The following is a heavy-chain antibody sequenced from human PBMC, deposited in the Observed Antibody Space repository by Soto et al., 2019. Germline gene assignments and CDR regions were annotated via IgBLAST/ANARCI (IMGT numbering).Heavy chain of an antibody. V-gene: IGHV1-2*04. D-gene: IGHD5-12*01. CDR1: GYTFTGYY. CDR3: AREGLRGYSGYGQNWFDP. Sequence: ASVKVSCKASGYTFTGYYMHWVRQAPGQGLEWMGWINPNSGGTNYAQKSQGWVTMTRDTSISTAYMELSRLRSDDTAVYYCAREGLRGYSGYGQNWFDPGGQGTLVTVSS. CDR2: INPNSGGT. J-gene: IGHJ5*02.